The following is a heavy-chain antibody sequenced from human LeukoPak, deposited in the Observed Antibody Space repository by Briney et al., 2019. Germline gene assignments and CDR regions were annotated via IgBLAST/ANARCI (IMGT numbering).Heavy chain of an antibody. D-gene: IGHD3-10*01. CDR3: ARGRGVRGDNNWFDP. CDR2: INHSGST. V-gene: IGHV4-34*01. CDR1: GGSFSGYY. J-gene: IGHJ5*02. Sequence: SETLSLTCAVYGGSFSGYYWSWIRQPPGKGLEWIGEINHSGSTNYNPSLKCRVPISLDPSKNQFSLRLSSVTAADTAVYYCARGRGVRGDNNWFDPWGQGTLVTVSS.